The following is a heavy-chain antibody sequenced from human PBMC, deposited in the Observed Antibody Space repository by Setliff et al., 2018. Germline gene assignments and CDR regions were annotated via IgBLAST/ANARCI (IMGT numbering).Heavy chain of an antibody. CDR2: INPNNGDT. CDR1: GYTFTGYY. Sequence: ASVKVSCKASGYTFTGYYFHWVRQAPGQGLEWMGWINPNNGDTKSAQKFQGRLTMTRDTPISTAYMELSSLRSDDTAVYYCARQPMDTIMVTFDYWGQGILVTVSS. V-gene: IGHV1-2*02. D-gene: IGHD5-12*01. CDR3: ARQPMDTIMVTFDY. J-gene: IGHJ4*02.